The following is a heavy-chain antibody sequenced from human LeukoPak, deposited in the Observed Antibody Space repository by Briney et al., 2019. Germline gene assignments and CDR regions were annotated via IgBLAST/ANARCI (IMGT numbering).Heavy chain of an antibody. CDR3: AREGYSSSWYFDY. J-gene: IGHJ4*02. Sequence: PGGSLRLSCAASGFTVSSNYMSWVRQAPGKGLEWVSVIYSGGSTYYADSVKGRFTISGDNSKNTLYLQMNSLRAEDTAVYYCAREGYSSSWYFDYWGQGTLVTVSS. V-gene: IGHV3-53*01. CDR2: IYSGGST. CDR1: GFTVSSNY. D-gene: IGHD6-13*01.